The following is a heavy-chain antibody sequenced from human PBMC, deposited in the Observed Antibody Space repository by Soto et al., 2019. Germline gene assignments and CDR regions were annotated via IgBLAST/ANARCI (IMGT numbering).Heavy chain of an antibody. CDR1: GGSISSGDYY. Sequence: SETLSLTWTVSGGSISSGDYYWSWIRQPPGKGLEWIGYIYYRGSTNYNPSLKSRVTISIDTSKKQLSLNLTSVTAADTAIYYCARDLHGALGVQHWGQGTLVTVSS. D-gene: IGHD1-26*01. CDR2: IYYRGST. CDR3: ARDLHGALGVQH. J-gene: IGHJ1*01. V-gene: IGHV4-61*08.